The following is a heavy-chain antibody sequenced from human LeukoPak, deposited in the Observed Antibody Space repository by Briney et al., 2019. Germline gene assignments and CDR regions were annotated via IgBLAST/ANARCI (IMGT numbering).Heavy chain of an antibody. CDR1: GFTLSSNY. J-gene: IGHJ4*02. Sequence: GGSLRLSCAASGFTLSSNYVTWVRQAPGKGLEWVAVIWYDGSNKYYADSVKGRFTISRDNSKNTLYLQMNSLRAEDTAVYYCARAGYCTNGVCRKYYFDYWGQGTLVTVSS. V-gene: IGHV3-33*08. CDR2: IWYDGSNK. D-gene: IGHD2-8*01. CDR3: ARAGYCTNGVCRKYYFDY.